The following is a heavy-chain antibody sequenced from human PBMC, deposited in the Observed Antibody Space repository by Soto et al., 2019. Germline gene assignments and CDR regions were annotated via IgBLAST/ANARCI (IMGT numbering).Heavy chain of an antibody. V-gene: IGHV4-30-4*08. J-gene: IGHJ5*01. CDR2: IYKSATT. D-gene: IGHD2-15*01. CDR1: GGSVSSGSYY. CDR3: ARGRYCLTGRCFPNWFDS. Sequence: TSETLSLTCTVSGGSVSSGSYYWSWIRQPPGQALEYIGYIYKSATTYYNPSFESRVAISLDTSKSQFSLNVTSVTAADTAVYFCARGRYCLTGRCFPNWFDSWGQGTLVTVSS.